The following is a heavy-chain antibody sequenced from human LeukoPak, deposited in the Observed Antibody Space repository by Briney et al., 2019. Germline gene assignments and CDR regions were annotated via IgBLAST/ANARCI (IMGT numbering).Heavy chain of an antibody. CDR3: ACRDFSSPWSVP. Sequence: AGESLKISCKGSGDTFATYWIGWVRQLPGKGLEWMGVIYPGDSRTRYSPSFRGQVTISADKSISTAYLQWSSLKASDTAMYYCACRDFSSPWSVPWGQGTLVTVSS. CDR2: IYPGDSRT. V-gene: IGHV5-51*01. CDR1: GDTFATYW. J-gene: IGHJ5*02. D-gene: IGHD6-13*01.